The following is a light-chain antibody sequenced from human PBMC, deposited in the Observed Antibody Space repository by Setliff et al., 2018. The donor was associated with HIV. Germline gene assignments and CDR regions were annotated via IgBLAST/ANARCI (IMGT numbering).Light chain of an antibody. CDR2: EVT. J-gene: IGLJ1*01. CDR1: SSDVGTYNL. CDR3: SLYTTSDTNV. V-gene: IGLV2-14*02. Sequence: QSALTQPASVSGSPGQSITISCTGTSSDVGTYNLVSWYQQHPGKAPKVMIYEVTKRPSGVSNRFSGSKSGNTASLTISGLQAEDEADYYCSLYTTSDTNVFGTGTKVTVL.